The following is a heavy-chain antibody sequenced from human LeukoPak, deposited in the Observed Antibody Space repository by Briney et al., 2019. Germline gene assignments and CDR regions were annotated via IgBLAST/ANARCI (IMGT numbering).Heavy chain of an antibody. J-gene: IGHJ6*02. V-gene: IGHV3-66*01. CDR3: GRGGYDMYH. Sequence: GGSLRLSCAASGFSVSNNYMSWVRQAPGKGLEWVSTINRDGPTFHPDSVKGRFTVSRDNSRTILYLQMNSLRAEDTAVYYCGRGGYDMYHWGQGTTVSVSS. CDR2: INRDGPT. D-gene: IGHD2-2*01. CDR1: GFSVSNNY.